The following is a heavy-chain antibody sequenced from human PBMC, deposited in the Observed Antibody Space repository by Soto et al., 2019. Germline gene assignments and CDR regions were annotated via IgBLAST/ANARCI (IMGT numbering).Heavy chain of an antibody. CDR1: GGSFSCYY. V-gene: IGHV4-34*01. CDR3: ARVWPQKRIAAAGNFDY. J-gene: IGHJ4*02. D-gene: IGHD6-13*01. Sequence: QVQLQQWGAGLLKHSETLSLTCAVYGGSFSCYYWCWLRQPPGKGLEWIGEINHSGSTNYNPSLTSRVTISVFTSKIQFSLQLRSVTDADTGVYYCARVWPQKRIAAAGNFDYWGQGTLVTVSS. CDR2: INHSGST.